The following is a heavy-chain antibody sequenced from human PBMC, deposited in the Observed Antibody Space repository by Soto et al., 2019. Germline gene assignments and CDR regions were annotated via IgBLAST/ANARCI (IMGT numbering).Heavy chain of an antibody. CDR3: ARTRNLDV. D-gene: IGHD1-1*01. J-gene: IGHJ6*02. CDR2: INHSGRT. V-gene: IGHV4-34*01. CDR1: GGSLSGYY. Sequence: QVQLQQWGAGLLKPSETLSLTCAVYGGSLSGYYGNWIRQSPGQGLEWIGEINHSGRTNYNPSLKARDTRSIHTPKNRFSQKLSSVTAADTAVYCWARTRNLDVCGQGTTVIVSS.